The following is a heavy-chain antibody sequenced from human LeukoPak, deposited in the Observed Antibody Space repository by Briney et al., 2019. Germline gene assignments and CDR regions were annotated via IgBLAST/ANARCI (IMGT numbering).Heavy chain of an antibody. CDR3: ARGGSSWYADY. D-gene: IGHD6-13*01. V-gene: IGHV4-39*07. CDR2: IYYSGST. CDR1: GGSISSSSYY. Sequence: SESLSLTCTVSGGSISSSSYYWGWIRQPPGRGLEWIGSIYYSGSTYYNPSLKSRVTISVDTSKNQFSLKLSSVTAARTAVYYCARGGSSWYADYWGQGTLVTVSS. J-gene: IGHJ4*02.